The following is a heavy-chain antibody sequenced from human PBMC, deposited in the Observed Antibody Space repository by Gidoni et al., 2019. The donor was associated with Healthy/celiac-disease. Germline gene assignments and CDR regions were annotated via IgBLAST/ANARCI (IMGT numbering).Heavy chain of an antibody. V-gene: IGHV4-59*01. Sequence: TTYKPSLKSRVTISVDTSKNQFSLKLSSVTAADTAVYYCARVRYPPVLGGYTIMGIHDAFDIWGQGTMVTVSS. D-gene: IGHD3-22*01. J-gene: IGHJ3*02. CDR3: ARVRYPPVLGGYTIMGIHDAFDI. CDR2: T.